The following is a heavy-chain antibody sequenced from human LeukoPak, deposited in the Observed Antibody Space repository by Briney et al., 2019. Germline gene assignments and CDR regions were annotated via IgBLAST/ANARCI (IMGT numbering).Heavy chain of an antibody. V-gene: IGHV1-69*05. CDR2: IIPVFGTA. CDR3: ARGYCSSTSCFLDY. J-gene: IGHJ4*02. Sequence: GASVRVSCKASGGSYNSYVITWVRQAPGQGLEWMGGIIPVFGTANYAQRFQGRVTITTDESTSTAYMELTSLRSEDTAVYYCARGYCSSTSCFLDYWGQGTLVTVSS. D-gene: IGHD2-2*01. CDR1: GGSYNSYV.